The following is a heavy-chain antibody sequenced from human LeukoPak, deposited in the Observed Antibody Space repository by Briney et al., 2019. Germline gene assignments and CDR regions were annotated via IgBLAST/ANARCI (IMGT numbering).Heavy chain of an antibody. CDR3: VKERYAYAFDY. CDR1: GFTFSSYA. Sequence: GGSLRLSCSASGFTFSSYAMHWVRQAPGKGLECVSAVSTTGGSTYYADSVKGRFTISRDNSRNTLYLQMNSLRADDTAVYYCVKERYAYAFDYWGQGALVTVS. J-gene: IGHJ4*02. V-gene: IGHV3-64D*09. D-gene: IGHD5-18*01. CDR2: VSTTGGST.